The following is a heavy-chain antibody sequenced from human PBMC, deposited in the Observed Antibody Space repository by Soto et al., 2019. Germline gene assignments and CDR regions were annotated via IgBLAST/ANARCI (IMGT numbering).Heavy chain of an antibody. CDR1: GYTFTSYA. Sequence: QVQIVQSGAEVKKPGASVKVSCKASGYTFTSYAMHWVRQAPGQRLEWMGWINAGNGNTKYSQKFQGRVTITRDTSASTAYMELSSLRSEDTAVYYCARDRSAAAGYFDYWGQGTLVTVSS. D-gene: IGHD6-13*01. CDR3: ARDRSAAAGYFDY. J-gene: IGHJ4*02. CDR2: INAGNGNT. V-gene: IGHV1-3*01.